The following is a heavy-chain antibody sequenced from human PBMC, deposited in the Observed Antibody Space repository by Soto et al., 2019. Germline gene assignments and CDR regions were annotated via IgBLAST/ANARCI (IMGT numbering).Heavy chain of an antibody. V-gene: IGHV1-18*01. Sequence: QVQLVQSGAEVKKPGASVKVSCKASGYTFTSYGLSWVRQAPGQGLEWMGWISPYNGNTNYAQNLQGRVTMTTDTSSSTAYMELRSLRSDDTAVYYCARITRPDSGALYYFDYWGQGILVTVSS. CDR3: ARITRPDSGALYYFDY. CDR1: GYTFTSYG. D-gene: IGHD6-25*01. CDR2: ISPYNGNT. J-gene: IGHJ4*02.